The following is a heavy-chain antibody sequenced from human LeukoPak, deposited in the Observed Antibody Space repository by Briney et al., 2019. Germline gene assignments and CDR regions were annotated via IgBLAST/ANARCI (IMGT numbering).Heavy chain of an antibody. V-gene: IGHV4-59*08. CDR2: IYYSGST. J-gene: IGHJ5*02. CDR3: ARNSLYVAAAGNWFDP. Sequence: SETLSLTCTVSGGSINGYYWSWIRQPPGKGLEWIGYIYYSGSTNYSPSLKSRVTISVDTSKNQFSLRLNSVTAADTAVYYCARNSLYVAAAGNWFDPWGQGALVTVSS. CDR1: GGSINGYY. D-gene: IGHD6-13*01.